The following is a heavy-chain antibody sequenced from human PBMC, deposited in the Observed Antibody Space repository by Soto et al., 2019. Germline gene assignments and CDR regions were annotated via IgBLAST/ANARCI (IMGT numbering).Heavy chain of an antibody. V-gene: IGHV3-21*01. CDR3: ARDYEAGAFDI. D-gene: IGHD5-12*01. Sequence: GGSLRLSCAASGFTFSSYSMNWVRQAPGKGLEWVSSISSSSSYTYYADSVKGRFTISRDNAKNSLYLQMNSLRAEDTAVYYCARDYEAGAFDIWGQWTMVTVSS. CDR1: GFTFSSYS. CDR2: ISSSSSYT. J-gene: IGHJ3*02.